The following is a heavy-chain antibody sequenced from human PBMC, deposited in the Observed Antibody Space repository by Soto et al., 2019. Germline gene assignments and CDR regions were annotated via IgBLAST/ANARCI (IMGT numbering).Heavy chain of an antibody. CDR1: GYTFTSYY. J-gene: IGHJ3*02. V-gene: IGHV1-46*01. D-gene: IGHD4-17*01. CDR3: ATVYGEAPDAFDI. Sequence: GASVKVSCKASGYTFTSYYMHWVRQAPGQGLEWMGIINPSGGSTSYAQKFQGRVTMTRDTSTSTVYMELSSLRSEDTAVYYCATVYGEAPDAFDIWRQGKMVNVSS. CDR2: INPSGGST.